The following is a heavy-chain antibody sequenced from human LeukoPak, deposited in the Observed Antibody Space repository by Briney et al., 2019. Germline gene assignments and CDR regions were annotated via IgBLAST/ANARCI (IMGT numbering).Heavy chain of an antibody. CDR2: IYYSGST. V-gene: IGHV4-39*01. CDR1: GGSISNSRYDWY. J-gene: IGHJ4*02. Sequence: SETLSLTCTVSGGSISNSRYDWYWGWIRQPPGKGLEWIGSIYYSGSTYYNPSLKSRVTISVDTSKNKFSLKLSSVTAADTAVYYCARARLELGEPTDYWGQGTLVTVSS. D-gene: IGHD7-27*01. CDR3: ARARLELGEPTDY.